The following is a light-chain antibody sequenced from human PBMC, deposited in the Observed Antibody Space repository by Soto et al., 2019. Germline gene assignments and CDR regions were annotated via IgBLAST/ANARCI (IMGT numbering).Light chain of an antibody. J-gene: IGLJ1*01. V-gene: IGLV2-14*01. Sequence: QSSLTQAASVSGSPGQSITISCTGTSSDIGRHNYVSWFQQHPGKAPKIFIFEVFDRPSGVSDRFSGSKSGNTASLTISGLQDEEEADYYCCSCAPSGTRCVFGAGTKVSVL. CDR1: SSDIGRHNY. CDR2: EVF. CDR3: CSCAPSGTRCV.